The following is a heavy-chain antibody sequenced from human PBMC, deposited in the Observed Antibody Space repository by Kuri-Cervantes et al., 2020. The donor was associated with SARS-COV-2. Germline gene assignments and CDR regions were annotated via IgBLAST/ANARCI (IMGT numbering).Heavy chain of an antibody. D-gene: IGHD3-10*01. Sequence: LSLTCAVSGYSISSGYYWGWIRQPPGKGLEWIGSIYHSGSTYYNPSLKSRVTISVDTSKNQFSLKLSSVTAADTAVYYCARENYGSGSNFDYWGQGTLVTVSS. CDR3: ARENYGSGSNFDY. CDR1: GYSISSGYY. J-gene: IGHJ4*02. CDR2: IYHSGST. V-gene: IGHV4-38-2*02.